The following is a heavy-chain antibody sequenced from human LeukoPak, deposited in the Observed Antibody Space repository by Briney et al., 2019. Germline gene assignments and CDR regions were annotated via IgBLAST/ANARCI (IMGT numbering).Heavy chain of an antibody. V-gene: IGHV4-59*01. CDR2: IYYSGST. J-gene: IGHJ5*02. CDR1: GGSFSGYY. CDR3: AKEVAVAGNNWFDP. Sequence: PSETLSLTCAVYGGSFSGYYWSWIRQPPGKGLEWIGYIYYSGSTNYNPSLNSRVTISVDTSKNQFSLKLRSVTAADTAVYYRAKEVAVAGNNWFDPWGQGTLVTVSS. D-gene: IGHD6-19*01.